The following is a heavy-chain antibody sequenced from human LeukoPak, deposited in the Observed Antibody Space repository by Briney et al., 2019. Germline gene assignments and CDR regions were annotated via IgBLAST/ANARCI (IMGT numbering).Heavy chain of an antibody. CDR3: AVIGGYYFDY. J-gene: IGHJ4*02. CDR1: GYSISSGYY. V-gene: IGHV4-38-2*02. CDR2: IYHSGST. Sequence: SETLSLTCTVSGYSISSGYYWGWIRQPPGKGLEWIGSIYHSGSTYYNPSLKSRVTISVDTSKNQFSLKLSSVTAADSAVYYCAVIGGYYFDYWGQGTLVTVSS. D-gene: IGHD3-16*02.